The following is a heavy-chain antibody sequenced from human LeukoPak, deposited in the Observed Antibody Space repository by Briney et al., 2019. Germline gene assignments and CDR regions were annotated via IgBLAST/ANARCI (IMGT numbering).Heavy chain of an antibody. D-gene: IGHD1-14*01. V-gene: IGHV3-21*01. CDR2: ISSSSSYI. CDR1: EFIFSSYT. J-gene: IGHJ3*02. Sequence: GGSLRLSCAASEFIFSSYTMNWVRQAPGKGLEWVSSISSSSSYIYFADSVKGRFTISRDNAKNSLYLQMNSLRAEDTAVYYCARGALGMSGRIVDAFDIWGQGTRVTVSS. CDR3: ARGALGMSGRIVDAFDI.